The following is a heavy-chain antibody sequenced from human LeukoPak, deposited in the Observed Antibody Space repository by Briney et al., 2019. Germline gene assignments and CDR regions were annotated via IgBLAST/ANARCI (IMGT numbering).Heavy chain of an antibody. CDR1: GGSISSSSYY. Sequence: PSETLSLTCTVSGGSISSSSYYWGWIRQPAGRGLEWIGRIYTSGSTNYNPSLKSRVTMSVDTSKNQFSLKLSSVTAADTAVYYCARVGGGSSSGYDYWGQGTLVTVSS. CDR3: ARVGGGSSSGYDY. V-gene: IGHV4-61*02. D-gene: IGHD6-6*01. CDR2: IYTSGST. J-gene: IGHJ4*02.